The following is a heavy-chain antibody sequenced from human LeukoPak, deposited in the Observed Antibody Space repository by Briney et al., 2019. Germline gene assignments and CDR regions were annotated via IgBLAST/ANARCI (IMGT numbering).Heavy chain of an antibody. CDR3: SRVGAQNIDY. J-gene: IGHJ4*02. V-gene: IGHV4-38-2*02. Sequence: SETLSLTCTVSVYFVSRYLYCALWRQPPGKGLEWIGSIYHSASTYYNPSLKSRVTISVDTSKNQFSLKLSSVTAADTAVYYCSRVGAQNIDYCGEGTLVTVSS. CDR1: VYFVSRYLY. CDR2: IYHSAST.